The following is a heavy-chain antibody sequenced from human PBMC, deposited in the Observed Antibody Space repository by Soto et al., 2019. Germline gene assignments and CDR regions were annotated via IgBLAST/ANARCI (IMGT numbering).Heavy chain of an antibody. V-gene: IGHV3-23*01. J-gene: IGHJ6*04. CDR1: GFTFSSYA. CDR3: ASYILLWFGGSDV. Sequence: GGSLRLSCAASGFTFSSYAMSWVRQAPGKGLEWVSAISGSGGSTYYADSVKGRFTISRDNSKNTLYLQMNSLRAEDTAVYYCASYILLWFGGSDVWGKGTTVTVSS. CDR2: ISGSGGST. D-gene: IGHD3-10*01.